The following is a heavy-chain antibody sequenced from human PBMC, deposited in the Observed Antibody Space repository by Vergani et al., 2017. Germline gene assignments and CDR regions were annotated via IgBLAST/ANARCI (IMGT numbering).Heavy chain of an antibody. CDR1: GFTSSYYG. D-gene: IGHD1-7*01. CDR3: ARGDSANFGRYFDH. V-gene: IGHV3-30*03. Sequence: QVHLVESGGGVVQPGRSLRLSCVVSGFTSSYYGMHWVRQAPGKGLEWVAVISYDGTQKYYADSVKGRFTISRDNARTSVYLQMNSLRVEDTAVYYCARGDSANFGRYFDHWGQGVLVTVSS. CDR2: ISYDGTQK. J-gene: IGHJ4*02.